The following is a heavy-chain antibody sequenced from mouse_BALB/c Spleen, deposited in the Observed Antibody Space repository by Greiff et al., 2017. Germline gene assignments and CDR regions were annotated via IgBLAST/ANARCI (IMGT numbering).Heavy chain of an antibody. Sequence: QVQLKESGPGLVAPSQSLSITCTVSGFSLTSYGVHWVRQPPGKGLEWLGVIWAGGSTNYNSALMSRLSISKDNSKSQVFLKMNSLQTDDTAMYYCARDRVYGNLYYYAMDYWGQGTSVTVSS. CDR3: ARDRVYGNLYYYAMDY. J-gene: IGHJ4*01. V-gene: IGHV2-9*02. CDR1: GFSLTSYG. CDR2: IWAGGST. D-gene: IGHD2-1*01.